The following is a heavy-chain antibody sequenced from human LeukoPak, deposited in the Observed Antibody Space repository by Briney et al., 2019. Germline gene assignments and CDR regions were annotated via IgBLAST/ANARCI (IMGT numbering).Heavy chain of an antibody. CDR3: AKSGRGVVAAARIDY. CDR1: GFSFITYG. D-gene: IGHD2-15*01. Sequence: PGGSLRLSCAASGFSFITYGINWVRQAPGTGLEWVVVISYDGSNRYSYEGSSTYYADSVKGRFTISRDNSKNTLYLQMKSLRAEDTAIYYCAKSGRGVVAAARIDYWGQGTLVTVSS. J-gene: IGHJ4*02. V-gene: IGHV3-30*18. CDR2: ISYDGSNR.